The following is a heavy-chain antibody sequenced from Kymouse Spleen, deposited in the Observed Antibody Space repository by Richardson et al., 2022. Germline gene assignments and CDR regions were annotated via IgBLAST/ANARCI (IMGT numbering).Heavy chain of an antibody. D-gene: IGHD1-26*01,IGHD3-10*01,IGHD3-16*02. J-gene: IGHJ6*02. V-gene: IGHV4-39*01. CDR3: ARHFSEGDYYYYGMDV. Sequence: QLQLQESGPGLVKPSETLSLTCTVSGGSISSSSYYWGWIRQPPGKGLEWIGSIYYSGSTYYNPSLKSRVTISVDTSKNQFSLKLSSVTAADTAVYYCARHFSEGDYYYYGMDVWGQGTTVTVSS. CDR1: GGSISSSSYY. CDR2: IYYSGST.